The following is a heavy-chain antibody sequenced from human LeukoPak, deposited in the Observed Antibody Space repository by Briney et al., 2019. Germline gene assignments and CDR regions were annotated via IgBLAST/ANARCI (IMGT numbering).Heavy chain of an antibody. J-gene: IGHJ1*01. V-gene: IGHV3-53*01. D-gene: IGHD2-2*01. Sequence: PGGSLRLTCAASGFTVTTKSMAWVRQAPGRGLEWVSVFYSPGSTYYADSVHGRFTISRYTSLNTLFLQMNSLRVEDTAVYYCASARESCIGSSCYEYFHPWGQGTPLTVSS. CDR2: FYSPGST. CDR1: GFTVTTKS. CDR3: ASARESCIGSSCYEYFHP.